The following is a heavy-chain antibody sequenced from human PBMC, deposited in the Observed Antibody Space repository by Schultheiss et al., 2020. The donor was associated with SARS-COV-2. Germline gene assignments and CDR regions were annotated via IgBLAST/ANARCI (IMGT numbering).Heavy chain of an antibody. Sequence: SETLSLTCTVSGGSISYSYWGWIRQPPGKGLEWVGYIYYSGSTNYNPSLQSRVTISVDTSKNQFSLKLSSVTAADTAVYYCASQSPYSLFDYWGQGTLVTVSS. CDR1: GGSISYSY. J-gene: IGHJ4*02. D-gene: IGHD4-11*01. CDR3: ASQSPYSLFDY. CDR2: IYYSGST. V-gene: IGHV4-59*12.